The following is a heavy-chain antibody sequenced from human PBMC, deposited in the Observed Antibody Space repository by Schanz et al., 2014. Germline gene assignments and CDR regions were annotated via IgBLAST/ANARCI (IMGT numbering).Heavy chain of an antibody. CDR3: APSNYLPYFDS. V-gene: IGHV1-18*01. Sequence: QVYLVQSGAEVKKPGASVKVSCKASGYTFTTYGISWVRQAPGQGLEWMGWISAYNGHTNYAQKFQGRVTMTRDTSTSTVYMELSSLRSEDTAVYYCAPSNYLPYFDSWGQGTLVTVSS. D-gene: IGHD4-4*01. J-gene: IGHJ4*02. CDR2: ISAYNGHT. CDR1: GYTFTTYG.